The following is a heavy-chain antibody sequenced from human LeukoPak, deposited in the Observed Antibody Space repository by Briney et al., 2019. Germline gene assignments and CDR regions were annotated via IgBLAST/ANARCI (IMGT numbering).Heavy chain of an antibody. CDR1: GYSFSSYW. CDR3: ARHTISDY. CDR2: IDPSDSYT. J-gene: IGHJ4*02. D-gene: IGHD3-10*01. Sequence: GESLKISCKCSGYSFSSYWINWVRQMPGKGLEWMGRIDPSDSYTNYNPSFQGHVTISADKSISTAYLQWSSLMASDTAMYYCARHTISDYWGQGTQVTVSS. V-gene: IGHV5-10-1*01.